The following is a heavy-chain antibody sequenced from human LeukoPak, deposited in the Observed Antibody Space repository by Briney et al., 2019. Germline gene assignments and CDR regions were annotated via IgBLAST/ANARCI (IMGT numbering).Heavy chain of an antibody. CDR1: GFTFDDYT. CDR2: ISWGGGST. J-gene: IGHJ4*02. D-gene: IGHD3-9*01. V-gene: IGHV3-43*01. Sequence: GGSLRLSCAASGFTFDDYTMHWVRQSPGKGLEWVSLISWGGGSTYYADSVKGRFTISRDNSKNSLYLQMNSLRTEDTALYYCAKGILRYFDWLLIDYWGQGTLVTVSS. CDR3: AKGILRYFDWLLIDY.